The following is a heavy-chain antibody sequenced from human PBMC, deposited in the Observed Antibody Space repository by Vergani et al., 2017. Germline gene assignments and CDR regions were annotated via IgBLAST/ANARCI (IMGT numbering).Heavy chain of an antibody. J-gene: IGHJ6*02. CDR3: AKDDDILTGYPYYYYYYGMDV. D-gene: IGHD3-9*01. CDR1: GFTFSSYG. Sequence: QVQLVESGGGVVQPGRSLRLSCAASGFTFSSYGMHWVRQAPGKGLEWVAVISYDGSNKYYADSVKGRFTISRDNSKNTLYLQMNSLRAEDTAVYYCAKDDDILTGYPYYYYYYGMDVWGQGTTVTVSS. V-gene: IGHV3-30*18. CDR2: ISYDGSNK.